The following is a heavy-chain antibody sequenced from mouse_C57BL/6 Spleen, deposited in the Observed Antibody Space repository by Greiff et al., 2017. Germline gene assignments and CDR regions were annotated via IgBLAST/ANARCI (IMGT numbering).Heavy chain of an antibody. CDR2: IDPENGDT. Sequence: VHVKQSGAELVRPGASVKLSCTASGFNIKDDYMHWVKQRPEQGLEWIGWIDPENGDTEYASKFQGKATITADTSSNTAYLQLSSLTSEDTAVYYCTTLDTTVVERFDYWGQGTTLTVSS. D-gene: IGHD1-1*01. J-gene: IGHJ2*01. CDR1: GFNIKDDY. V-gene: IGHV14-4*01. CDR3: TTLDTTVVERFDY.